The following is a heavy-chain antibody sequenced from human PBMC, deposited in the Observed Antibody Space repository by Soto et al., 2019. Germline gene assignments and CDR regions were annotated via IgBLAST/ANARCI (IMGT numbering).Heavy chain of an antibody. Sequence: QVQLVQSGAEVKKPGASVKVSCKASGYTFATYAIHWVRQAPGQRLEWMGWINTGNGYTAYSQNFRGRVTITRETSVSTAYMEPSSLRSEATAMYYSTRVNTIFFIPDYYTYDMDVCGQGATGTVAS. J-gene: IGHJ6*02. CDR1: GYTFATYA. V-gene: IGHV1-3*04. CDR3: TRVNTIFFIPDYYTYDMDV. D-gene: IGHD3-9*01. CDR2: INTGNGYT.